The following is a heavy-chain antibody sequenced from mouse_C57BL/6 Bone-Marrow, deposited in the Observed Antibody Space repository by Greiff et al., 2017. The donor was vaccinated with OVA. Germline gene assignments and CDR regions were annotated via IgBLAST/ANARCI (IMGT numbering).Heavy chain of an antibody. J-gene: IGHJ3*01. CDR2: IDPETGGN. CDR1: GYTFTDYD. CDR3: TKCGSCLLAD. Sequence: QVQLKQSGAELVRPGASVTLSCKASGYTFTDYDMHWVKQTPVHGLEWIGAIDPETGGNAYNQKFKGKAILTADKSSSTAYMALRSLTSEVSAVYYCTKCGSCLLADWGQGTLVTVSA. D-gene: IGHD1-1*02. V-gene: IGHV1-15*01.